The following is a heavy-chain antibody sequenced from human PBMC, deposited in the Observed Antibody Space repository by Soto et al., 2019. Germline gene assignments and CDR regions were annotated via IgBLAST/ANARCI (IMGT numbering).Heavy chain of an antibody. Sequence: SAPPLVNATQTITLTCTFSGFSPIIKGMRVSCIREPPGKALGWLARIDWDDDKFYSPSLRTRLTISKDTSKNQVVLTMTNVDPMDTATYYCARSPGGFTVATYFFDYWGQGTLVTVSS. V-gene: IGHV2-70*04. CDR2: IDWDDDK. CDR1: GFSPIIKGMR. D-gene: IGHD4-17*01. J-gene: IGHJ4*02. CDR3: ARSPGGFTVATYFFDY.